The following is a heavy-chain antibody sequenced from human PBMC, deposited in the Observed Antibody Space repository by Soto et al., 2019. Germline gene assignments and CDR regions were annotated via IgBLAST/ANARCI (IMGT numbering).Heavy chain of an antibody. CDR1: GFTFSGSA. CDR2: IRSKANNYAT. V-gene: IGHV3-73*02. Sequence: EVQLVESGGGLVQPGGSLKLSCAASGFTFSGSAMHWVRQASGKGLEWVGRIRSKANNYATAYAASVKGRFTTSRDDSKNTAYLQMSSLRIEGTALYYCTYFDSAAGVDYWGEGTLVTVSS. J-gene: IGHJ4*02. CDR3: TYFDSAAGVDY. D-gene: IGHD3-3*01.